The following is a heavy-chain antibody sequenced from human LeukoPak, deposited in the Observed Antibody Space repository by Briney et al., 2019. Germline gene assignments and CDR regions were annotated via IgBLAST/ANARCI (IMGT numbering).Heavy chain of an antibody. V-gene: IGHV3-23*01. J-gene: IGHJ4*02. D-gene: IGHD6-13*01. CDR1: GFNFSRSA. CDR3: VKGRISEDGLDF. CDR2: ISSSGNT. Sequence: QAGGSLRLSCAASGFNFSRSAMTWVRQTPGKGLDWVSSISSSGNTYYADSVKGRFTISRDNSKNMLYLQMNSLRAKDTAVYYCVKGRISEDGLDFWGQGTLVTVSS.